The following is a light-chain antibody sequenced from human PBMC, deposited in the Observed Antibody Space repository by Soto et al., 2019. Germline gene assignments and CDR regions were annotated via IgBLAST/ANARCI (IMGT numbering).Light chain of an antibody. CDR2: GAS. CDR1: QSVSSSY. CDR3: QQYDTSALWT. V-gene: IGKV3-20*01. Sequence: IVLTQSPGTLSSSPGETATLSCRANQSVSSSYLAWYQQKPGQAPRLLIYGASSRATGIPDRFSGSGSGTDFTLTISRLEPEDFAVYYCQQYDTSALWTFGQGTKVETK. J-gene: IGKJ1*01.